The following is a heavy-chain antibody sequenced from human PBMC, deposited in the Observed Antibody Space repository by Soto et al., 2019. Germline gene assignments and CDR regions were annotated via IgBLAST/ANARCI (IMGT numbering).Heavy chain of an antibody. CDR3: ARDPGDYDYVWGSYRHPTPYGMDV. V-gene: IGHV1-69*01. CDR2: IIPIFGTA. J-gene: IGHJ6*02. D-gene: IGHD3-16*02. CDR1: GGTFSSYA. Sequence: QVQLVQSGAEVEKPGSSVKVSCKASGGTFSSYAISWVRQAPGQGLEWMGGIIPIFGTANYAQKFQGRVTITADESTSTAYMELSSLRSEDTAVYYCARDPGDYDYVWGSYRHPTPYGMDVWGQGTTVTVSS.